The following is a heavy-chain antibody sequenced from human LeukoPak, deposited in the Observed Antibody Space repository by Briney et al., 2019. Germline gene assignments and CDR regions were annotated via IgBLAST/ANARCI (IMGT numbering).Heavy chain of an antibody. CDR2: IYYSGST. CDR1: GGSISSYY. V-gene: IGHV4-59*01. D-gene: IGHD2-2*01. CDR3: ARGKIPRYCSSTSCYGGVIDY. J-gene: IGHJ4*02. Sequence: SETLSLTCTVSGGSISSYYWSWIRQPPGKGLEWIGYIYYSGSTNYNPSLKSRVTISVDTSKNQFSLKLSSVTAADTAVYYCARGKIPRYCSSTSCYGGVIDYWGQGTLVTVSS.